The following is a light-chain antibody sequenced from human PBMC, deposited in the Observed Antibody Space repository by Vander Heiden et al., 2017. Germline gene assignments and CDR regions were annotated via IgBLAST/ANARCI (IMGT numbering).Light chain of an antibody. CDR1: SGSVSTSYY. CDR3: VLYMGTGIGV. J-gene: IGLJ2*01. V-gene: IGLV8-61*01. Sequence: QTVVTQEPSFSVSPGGTVTLTCGLSSGSVSTSYYPSWYQQTPGQAPRTLIYSTNIRSSGVPDRFSGSILGNKAALTITGAQADDESDDYCVLYMGTGIGVFGGGTKLTV. CDR2: STN.